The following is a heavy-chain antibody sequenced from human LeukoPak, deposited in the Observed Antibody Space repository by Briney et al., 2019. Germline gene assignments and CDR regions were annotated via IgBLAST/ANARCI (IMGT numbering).Heavy chain of an antibody. CDR1: GFTFTNYG. Sequence: GGSLRLSCAAPGFTFTNYGMSWVRQAPGKGLEWVGFIRSKAYGGTTEYAASVKGRFTISRDDSKSIAYLQMNSLKTEDTAVYYCTRDRGSYGYFWSSYWGQGTLVTVSS. V-gene: IGHV3-49*04. J-gene: IGHJ4*02. CDR2: IRSKAYGGTT. D-gene: IGHD5-18*01. CDR3: TRDRGSYGYFWSSY.